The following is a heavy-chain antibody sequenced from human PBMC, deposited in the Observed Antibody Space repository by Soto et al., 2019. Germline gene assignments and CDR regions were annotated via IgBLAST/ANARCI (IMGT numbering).Heavy chain of an antibody. V-gene: IGHV4-59*08. D-gene: IGHD3-10*01. Sequence: SETLSLTCTVSGGSMSSYYWSWIRQPPGKGLEWIGYIYYSGSTTNYNPSLKSRLTISVDTSKKQFSLKLSSVTAADTAVYYCARLGGGVNYGPRLYYTDYWGQGSLVTVSS. CDR1: GGSMSSYY. CDR2: IYYSGSTT. J-gene: IGHJ4*02. CDR3: ARLGGGVNYGPRLYYTDY.